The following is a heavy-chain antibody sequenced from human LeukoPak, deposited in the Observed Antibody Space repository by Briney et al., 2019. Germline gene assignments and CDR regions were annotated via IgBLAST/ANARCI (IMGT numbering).Heavy chain of an antibody. CDR1: GFTFTSYA. D-gene: IGHD4-17*01. CDR2: ISYDASNK. J-gene: IGHJ4*02. CDR3: AKSADGDYYFDY. V-gene: IGHV3-30*18. Sequence: GGSLRLSCTASGFTFTSYAMHWVRQAPGKGLEWVAVISYDASNKYYADSVKGRFTISRDNSKNTLYLQMNSLRAEDTAVYYCAKSADGDYYFDYWGQGTLVTVSS.